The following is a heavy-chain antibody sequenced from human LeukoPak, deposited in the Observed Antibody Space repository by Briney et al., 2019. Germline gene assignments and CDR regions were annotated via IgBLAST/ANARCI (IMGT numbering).Heavy chain of an antibody. J-gene: IGHJ3*02. CDR3: ALYCSGGSCYSMGGAFDI. Sequence: GGSLRLSCAASGFTFSSYSMNWVRQAPGKGLEWVSSISTSSIHIYYAGSVRGRFTISRDNSKNTLYLQMNSLRAEDTAVYYCALYCSGGSCYSMGGAFDIWGQGTVVTVSS. D-gene: IGHD2-15*01. CDR2: ISTSSIHI. V-gene: IGHV3-21*04. CDR1: GFTFSSYS.